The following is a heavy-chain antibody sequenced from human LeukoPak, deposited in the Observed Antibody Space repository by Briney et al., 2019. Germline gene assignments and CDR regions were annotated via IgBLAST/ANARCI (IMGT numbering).Heavy chain of an antibody. Sequence: PSETLSLTCTVSGYSISSGYYWGWIRQPPGKGLEWIGSIYHSGSTYYNPSLKSRVTISVDTSKNQFSLKLSSVTAADTAVYYCASLRERSYYARGFDYWGQGTLVTVSS. CDR3: ASLRERSYYARGFDY. V-gene: IGHV4-38-2*02. J-gene: IGHJ4*02. D-gene: IGHD1-26*01. CDR1: GYSISSGYY. CDR2: IYHSGST.